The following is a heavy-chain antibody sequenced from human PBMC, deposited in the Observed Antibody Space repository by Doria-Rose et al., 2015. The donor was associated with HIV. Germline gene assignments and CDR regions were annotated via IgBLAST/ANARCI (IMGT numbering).Heavy chain of an antibody. J-gene: IGHJ4*02. CDR3: ARIKSSRWYHKYYFDF. CDR2: IFSDDER. CDR1: GASLSSPGMG. Sequence: SGPVLVKPTETLTLTCTVSGASLSSPGMGVSWIRQPPGKALEWLANIFSDDERAYTTSLTSRLTISKGTSTSQVVLTMTDMDPVDTATYYCARIKSSRWYHKYYFDFWGQGTLVIISA. V-gene: IGHV2-26*01. D-gene: IGHD6-13*01.